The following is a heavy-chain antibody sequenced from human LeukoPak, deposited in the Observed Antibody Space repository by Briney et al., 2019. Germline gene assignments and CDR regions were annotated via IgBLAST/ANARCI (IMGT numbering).Heavy chain of an antibody. D-gene: IGHD3-10*01. V-gene: IGHV1-69*13. J-gene: IGHJ5*02. Sequence: SVKVSCKASGGTFSNYAISWVRQAPGQGLEWMGGIIPIFGTPNYAQKFQGRVTITADESTSTAYMELNSLRSEDTAVYYCARGRGSYLPGSNWFDPWGQGTLVTVSS. CDR2: IIPIFGTP. CDR1: GGTFSNYA. CDR3: ARGRGSYLPGSNWFDP.